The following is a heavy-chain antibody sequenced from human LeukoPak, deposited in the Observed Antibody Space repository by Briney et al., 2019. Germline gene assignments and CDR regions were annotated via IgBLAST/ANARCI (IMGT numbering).Heavy chain of an antibody. V-gene: IGHV3-23*01. CDR3: ARTRAYYMDV. J-gene: IGHJ6*03. CDR1: GFTFSSYG. Sequence: GGSLRLSCAASGFTFSSYGMSWVRQAPGKGLEWVSAISGSGGSTYYADSVKGRFTISRDNAKNSLYLQMNSLRAEDTAVYYCARTRAYYMDVWGKGTTVTVSS. CDR2: ISGSGGST. D-gene: IGHD1-7*01.